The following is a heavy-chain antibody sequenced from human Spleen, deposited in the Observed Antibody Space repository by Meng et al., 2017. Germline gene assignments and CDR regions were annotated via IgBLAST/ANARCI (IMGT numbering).Heavy chain of an antibody. D-gene: IGHD1-26*01. V-gene: IGHV5-51*01. CDR3: ARIILGAAGGGDY. Sequence: GESLKISCKGSGYNFITYWIAWVRQMPGKGLEWMGIIYPGDSDTRYSPSFQGQVTISADKSINTAYLQWGSLKASDTATYYCARIILGAAGGGDYWGQGTLVTVSS. J-gene: IGHJ4*02. CDR1: GYNFITYW. CDR2: IYPGDSDT.